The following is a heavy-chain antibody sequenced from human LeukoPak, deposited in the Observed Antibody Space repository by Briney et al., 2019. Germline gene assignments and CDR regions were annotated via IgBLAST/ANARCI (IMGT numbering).Heavy chain of an antibody. Sequence: GQSLKISCEVSAYNFDSYLIAWVRQLRGKGLEWMGIMNPSDFEIRNSPSFQGQVTMSADQSTRTAYLEWSSLKDSDTAMYFCARQSGYYAFDYWGQGTLVTVSS. CDR1: AYNFDSYL. D-gene: IGHD3-22*01. J-gene: IGHJ4*02. CDR3: ARQSGYYAFDY. V-gene: IGHV5-51*01. CDR2: MNPSDFEI.